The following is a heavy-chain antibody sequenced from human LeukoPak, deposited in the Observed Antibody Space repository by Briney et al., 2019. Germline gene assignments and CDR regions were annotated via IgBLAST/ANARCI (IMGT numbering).Heavy chain of an antibody. CDR1: GFTFSSYG. D-gene: IGHD6-19*01. V-gene: IGHV3-30*18. J-gene: IGHJ4*02. CDR2: ISYDGSDK. CDR3: AKSSSGWYHLDY. Sequence: PGGSLRPSCAASGFTFSSYGMHWVRQAPGKGLEGVALISYDGSDKYYADSVKGRFTISRDNSKNTLFLQMNSLRAEDTAVYYCAKSSSGWYHLDYWGQGTLVTVSS.